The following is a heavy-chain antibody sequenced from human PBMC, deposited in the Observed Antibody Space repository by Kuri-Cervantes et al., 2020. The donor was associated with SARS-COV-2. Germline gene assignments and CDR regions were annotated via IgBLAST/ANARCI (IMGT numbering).Heavy chain of an antibody. D-gene: IGHD2-2*01. V-gene: IGHV3-64*02. Sequence: GGSLRLSCAASGFTFSTYRMHWIRQAPGKGLEYVSAITSDGDTTFYADSVKGRFTISRDNSKNTLYLQLGSLRAEDMAVYYCARDRAGYCSSTSCFRRYDSSGYYILWGQGTLVTVSS. CDR3: ARDRAGYCSSTSCFRRYDSSGYYIL. J-gene: IGHJ4*02. CDR1: GFTFSTYR. CDR2: ITSDGDTT.